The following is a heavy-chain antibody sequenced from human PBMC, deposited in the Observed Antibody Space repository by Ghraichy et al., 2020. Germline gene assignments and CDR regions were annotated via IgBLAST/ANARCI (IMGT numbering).Heavy chain of an antibody. CDR1: GDSISSNSFY. Sequence: SETLSLTCAVSGDSISSNSFYWGWIRQPPGKGLEWVGTIYHGGSTYYNPSLKSRLTISVDTSKNQFSLNLRSVTAADTAIYYCARLTFYAGLGSPGWGQGTLVTVSS. D-gene: IGHD3-10*01. CDR3: ARLTFYAGLGSPG. CDR2: IYHGGST. J-gene: IGHJ4*02. V-gene: IGHV4-39*01.